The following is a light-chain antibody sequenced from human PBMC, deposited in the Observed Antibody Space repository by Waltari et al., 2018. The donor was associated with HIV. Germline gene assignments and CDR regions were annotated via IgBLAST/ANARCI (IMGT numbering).Light chain of an antibody. J-gene: IGKJ5*01. Sequence: EIVLTQSPATLSVSPGQRATLSCRASQSVSNNLAWYQQKPGQSPRLLIYGASARATGIPARFSGSGPGTEFTLTVSSLQSEDFAVYYCQQYNDWLLVTFGQGTRLEIE. CDR3: QQYNDWLLVT. CDR2: GAS. CDR1: QSVSNN. V-gene: IGKV3-15*01.